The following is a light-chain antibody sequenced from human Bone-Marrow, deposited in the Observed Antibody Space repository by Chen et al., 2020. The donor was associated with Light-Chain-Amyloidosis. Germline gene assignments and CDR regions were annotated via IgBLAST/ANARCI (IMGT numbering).Light chain of an antibody. CDR3: QVWDRSSDRPV. Sequence: SYVLTHPSSVSVAPGQTATSAWGGNNIGSTSVHWYQQTPGQAPLLVVYDDSDRPSGIPERLSGSNSGNTATLAISRVEAGDEADYYCQVWDRSSDRPVFGGGTKLTVL. CDR2: DDS. J-gene: IGLJ3*02. CDR1: NIGSTS. V-gene: IGLV3-21*02.